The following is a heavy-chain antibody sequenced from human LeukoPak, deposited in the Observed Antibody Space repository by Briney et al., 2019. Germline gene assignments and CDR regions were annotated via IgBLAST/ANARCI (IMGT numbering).Heavy chain of an antibody. CDR1: GFTFSSYG. V-gene: IGHV3-30*02. D-gene: IGHD2/OR15-2a*01. J-gene: IGHJ4*02. CDR2: IRYDGSNK. CDR3: AKDQGPRDPFFLPDY. Sequence: PGGSLRLSCAASGFTFSSYGMHWVRQAPGKVLEWVAFIRYDGSNKYYADSVKGRFTISRDNSKNTLYLQMNSLRAEDTAVYYCAKDQGPRDPFFLPDYWGQGTLVTVSS.